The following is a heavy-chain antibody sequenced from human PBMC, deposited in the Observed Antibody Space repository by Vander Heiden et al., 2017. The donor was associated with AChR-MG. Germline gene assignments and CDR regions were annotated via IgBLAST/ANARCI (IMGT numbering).Heavy chain of an antibody. CDR3: ARHRRPLRSGWYEGWFDP. CDR2: INPNSGGT. CDR1: GYTFTGYY. V-gene: IGHV1-2*02. D-gene: IGHD6-19*01. Sequence: QVQLVQSGAAVKKPGASVKVSCKASGYTFTGYYMHWVRQAPGQGLEWMGWINPNSGGTNYAQKFQGRVTMTRDTSISTAYMELSRLRSDDTAVYYCARHRRPLRSGWYEGWFDPWGQGTLVTVSS. J-gene: IGHJ5*02.